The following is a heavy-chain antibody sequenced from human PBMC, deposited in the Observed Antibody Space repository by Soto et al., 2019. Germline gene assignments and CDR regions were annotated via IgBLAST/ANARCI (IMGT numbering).Heavy chain of an antibody. CDR1: GSTFRNSG. CDR2: ISNDGSKE. CDR3: AKAERRYCGGDCYFNYFDY. D-gene: IGHD2-21*02. Sequence: GGSLRLSCVDSGSTFRNSGMHWVRQAPGKGLEWVAAISNDGSKEYYEDSVKGRFTISRDNSKNTLYLQMNSLRADDTAVYYCAKAERRYCGGDCYFNYFDYWGQGALVTVSS. V-gene: IGHV3-30*18. J-gene: IGHJ4*02.